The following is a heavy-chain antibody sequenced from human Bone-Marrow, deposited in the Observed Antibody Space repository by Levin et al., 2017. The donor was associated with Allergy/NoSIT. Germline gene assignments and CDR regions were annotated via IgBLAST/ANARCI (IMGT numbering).Heavy chain of an antibody. J-gene: IGHJ4*02. V-gene: IGHV4-61*01. Sequence: SETLSLTCTVSGDSVSSDNYYWSWIRQPPGKGLEWIGYIYNSANTNYNPSLKSRVTISLDTSKNQFSLKLTSVTAADTAVYYCTGGGGWLTDSWGQGTLAIVSS. D-gene: IGHD3-10*01. CDR1: GDSVSSDNYY. CDR3: TGGGGWLTDS. CDR2: IYNSANT.